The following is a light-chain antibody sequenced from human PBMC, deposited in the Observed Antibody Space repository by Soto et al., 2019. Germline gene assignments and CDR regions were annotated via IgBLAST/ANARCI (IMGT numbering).Light chain of an antibody. CDR3: QQYNNWPPIT. J-gene: IGKJ5*01. CDR2: DAS. CDR1: QSVSSSY. V-gene: IGKV3-15*01. Sequence: PGERVTLSCRTSQSVSSSYLTWYQQKPGQAPRPLIYDASTRATGIPARFSGSGSGTEFTLTISSLQSEDFAVYYCQQYNNWPPITFGQGTRLEIK.